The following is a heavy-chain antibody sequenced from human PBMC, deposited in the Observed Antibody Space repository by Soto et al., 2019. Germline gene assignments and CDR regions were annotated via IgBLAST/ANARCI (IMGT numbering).Heavy chain of an antibody. CDR2: ISAYNGNT. J-gene: IGHJ6*02. CDR3: AREIAAAGYYYGMDV. CDR1: GYTFTSYG. Sequence: ASVKVSCKASGYTFTSYGISWVRQAPGQGLEWMGWISAYNGNTNYAQKLQGRVTMTTDTSTSTAYMELRSLRSDDTAVYYCAREIAAAGYYYGMDVWGQGTTVTVSS. V-gene: IGHV1-18*01. D-gene: IGHD6-13*01.